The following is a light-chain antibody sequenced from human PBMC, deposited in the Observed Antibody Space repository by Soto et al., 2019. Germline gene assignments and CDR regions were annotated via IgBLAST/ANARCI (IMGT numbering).Light chain of an antibody. CDR2: EDN. CDR1: SGSIASNY. J-gene: IGLJ3*02. V-gene: IGLV6-57*03. CDR3: QSYDSSNPWV. Sequence: NFMLTQPHSVSESPGKTATISYTRSSGSIASNYVQWYQLRPGSAPTTVIYEDNQRPSGVPDRFSGSIDSSSNSASLTISGLKTDDEAHYYCQSYDSSNPWVFGGGTKLTVL.